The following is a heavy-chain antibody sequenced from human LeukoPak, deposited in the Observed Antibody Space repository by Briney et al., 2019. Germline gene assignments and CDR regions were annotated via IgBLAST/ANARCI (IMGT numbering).Heavy chain of an antibody. CDR2: MNPNSGNT. Sequence: ASVKVSCKASGYTFTSYDINWVRQATGQGLEWMGWMNPNSGNTGYAQKFQGRVTMTRNISISTAYMELSSLRSEDTAVYYCARAQYCGGDCYSRGMDVWGQGTTVTVSS. V-gene: IGHV1-8*01. CDR1: GYTFTSYD. CDR3: ARAQYCGGDCYSRGMDV. J-gene: IGHJ6*02. D-gene: IGHD2-21*02.